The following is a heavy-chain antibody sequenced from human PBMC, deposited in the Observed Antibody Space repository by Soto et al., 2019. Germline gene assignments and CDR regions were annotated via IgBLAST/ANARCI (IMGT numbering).Heavy chain of an antibody. D-gene: IGHD6-19*01. CDR1: GYTFTSYY. J-gene: IGHJ3*02. CDR3: ARDMYTVAGTSDDAFDI. V-gene: IGHV1-46*01. Sequence: QVQLVQSGAEVKKPGASVKVSCKASGYTFTSYYMHWVRQAPGQGLEWMGIINPSGGSTSYAQKFEGRVTMTRDTSPSTVYMELSSLRSEDTAVYYCARDMYTVAGTSDDAFDIWGQGTMVTVSS. CDR2: INPSGGST.